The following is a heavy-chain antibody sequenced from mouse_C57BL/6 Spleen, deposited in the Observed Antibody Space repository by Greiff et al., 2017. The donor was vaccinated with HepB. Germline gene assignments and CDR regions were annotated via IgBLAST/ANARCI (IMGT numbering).Heavy chain of an antibody. CDR2: IHPNSGST. CDR1: GYTFTSYW. D-gene: IGHD1-1*01. J-gene: IGHJ1*03. V-gene: IGHV1-64*01. CDR3: ARGDYGSSYWYFEG. Sequence: QVQLQQPGAELVKPGASVKLSCKASGYTFTSYWMHWVKQRPGQGLEWIGMIHPNSGSTNYNEKFKSKATLTVDKSSSTAYMQLSSLTSEDSAVYYCARGDYGSSYWYFEGWGTGTTVTVSS.